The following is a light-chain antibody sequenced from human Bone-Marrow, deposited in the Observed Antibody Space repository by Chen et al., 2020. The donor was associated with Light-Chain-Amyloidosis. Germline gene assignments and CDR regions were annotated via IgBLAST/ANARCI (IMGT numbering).Light chain of an antibody. CDR2: KDT. J-gene: IGLJ3*02. V-gene: IGLV3-27*01. CDR3: YSATDDSLGV. CDR1: LLAKNY. Sequence: SYELTQPSSVSVSPGQTAKITCSGDLLAKNYVRWLQQKPGQAPVLVIYKDTERPSGIPGRFAGSSSETTATLTVSGAQVDDEADYHCYSATDDSLGVFGGGTRLTVL.